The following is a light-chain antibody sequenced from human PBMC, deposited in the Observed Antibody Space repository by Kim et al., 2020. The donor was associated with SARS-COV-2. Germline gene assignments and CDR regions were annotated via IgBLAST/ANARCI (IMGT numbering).Light chain of an antibody. CDR2: SAS. Sequence: DIQMTQSPSSVSASVGDRVTITCRASQDINRWLAWFQQKPGKAPKLLIYSASTLQGGVSSRFSGSGSGTFFTLTISDLQPEDFATYYCQQSDTFPLTFGGGTKLEI. CDR1: QDINRW. V-gene: IGKV1D-12*01. J-gene: IGKJ4*01. CDR3: QQSDTFPLT.